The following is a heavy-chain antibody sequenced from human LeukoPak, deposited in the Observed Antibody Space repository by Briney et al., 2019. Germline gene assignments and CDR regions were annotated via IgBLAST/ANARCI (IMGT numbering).Heavy chain of an antibody. V-gene: IGHV4-34*01. D-gene: IGHD4-17*01. J-gene: IGHJ1*01. CDR3: ARGEDGDYYFQH. Sequence: SETLSLTCAVYGGSFSGFYWSWIRHPPGNGLEWIGEINHSGSSNYNPSLKSRVTISVDTSKNQFSLKLSSVTAADTAVYYCARGEDGDYYFQHWGQGTLVTVSS. CDR1: GGSFSGFY. CDR2: INHSGSS.